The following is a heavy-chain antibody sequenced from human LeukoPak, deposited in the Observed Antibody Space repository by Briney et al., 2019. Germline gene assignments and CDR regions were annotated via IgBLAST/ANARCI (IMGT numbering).Heavy chain of an antibody. CDR1: GGTFSSYA. J-gene: IGHJ4*02. V-gene: IGHV1-69*04. Sequence: GASVKVSCKASGGTFSSYAISWVRQAPGQGLEWMGRIIPILGITNYAQKFQGRVTITADKSTSTAYMELSSLRSEDTAVYYCARRDSTGSFDYWGQGTLVTVSS. CDR2: IIPILGIT. CDR3: ARRDSTGSFDY. D-gene: IGHD4-11*01.